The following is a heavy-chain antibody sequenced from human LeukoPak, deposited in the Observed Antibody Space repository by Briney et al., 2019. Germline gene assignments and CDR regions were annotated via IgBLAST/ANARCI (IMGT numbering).Heavy chain of an antibody. CDR2: INPNSGGT. CDR3: ARELKGVVTPDY. D-gene: IGHD4-23*01. V-gene: IGHV1-2*02. J-gene: IGHJ4*02. Sequence: GASVKVSCKASGYTFTGYYMHWVRQAPGQGLEWMGWINPNSGGTNYAQKFQGRVTVTRDTSISTAYMELSRLRSDDTAVYYCARELKGVVTPDYWGQGTLVTVSS. CDR1: GYTFTGYY.